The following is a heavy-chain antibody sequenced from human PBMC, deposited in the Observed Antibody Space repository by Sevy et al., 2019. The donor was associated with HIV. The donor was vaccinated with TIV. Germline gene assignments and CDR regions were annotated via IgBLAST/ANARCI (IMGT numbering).Heavy chain of an antibody. CDR1: GFIFGDYT. J-gene: IGHJ6*02. D-gene: IGHD1-26*01. CDR2: IRGKRNGETK. Sequence: GGSLSLSCSPSGFIFGDYTVSWVRQAPGKGLEWIAFIRGKRNGETKEYAASVRSRFTISRDDAKSIAYLQMNSLKTEDTAVYYCTRVEGAADWGMDVWGQRTTVTVSS. CDR3: TRVEGAADWGMDV. V-gene: IGHV3-49*04.